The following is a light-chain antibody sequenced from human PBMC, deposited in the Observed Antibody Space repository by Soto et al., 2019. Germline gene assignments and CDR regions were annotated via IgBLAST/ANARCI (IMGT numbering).Light chain of an antibody. J-gene: IGLJ2*01. Sequence: QSALTQPASVSGSPGQSITISCTGTSSDVGAYNYVSWYQHHPGKAPKLLIYDVSHRPSGVSNRFSGSKSGNTASLTISGLQSEYEADYYCSSYTSSSTLVFGGGTQLTVL. CDR1: SSDVGAYNY. CDR2: DVS. CDR3: SSYTSSSTLV. V-gene: IGLV2-14*03.